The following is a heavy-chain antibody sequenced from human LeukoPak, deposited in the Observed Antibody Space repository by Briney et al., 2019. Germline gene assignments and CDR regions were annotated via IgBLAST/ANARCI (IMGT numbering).Heavy chain of an antibody. Sequence: KSGEALQIYCNGSGYNLSNYWIGWVRQLPGKGLEWMGIIYPGDSDTRYSPSFQGQVTISADKSISTAYLQWSSLKASDTAMYYCAKQAVAGTSVDYWGQGTLVTVSS. CDR3: AKQAVAGTSVDY. CDR2: IYPGDSDT. CDR1: GYNLSNYW. D-gene: IGHD6-19*01. V-gene: IGHV5-51*01. J-gene: IGHJ4*02.